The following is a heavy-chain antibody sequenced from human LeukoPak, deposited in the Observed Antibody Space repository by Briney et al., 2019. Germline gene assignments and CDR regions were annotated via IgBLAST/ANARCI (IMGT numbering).Heavy chain of an antibody. CDR1: GFTFSGFG. CDR3: ARDMPGYCSGGSCYSGMDV. J-gene: IGHJ6*02. V-gene: IGHV3-33*01. CDR2: IWYDGSHQ. Sequence: GGSLRLSCAASGFTFSGFGMHWVRQAPGKGLEWVAVIWYDGSHQYYADSVKGRFTISRDNSRNTLFLQMHTLRVDDTAVYYCARDMPGYCSGGSCYSGMDVWGQGTTVTVSS. D-gene: IGHD2-15*01.